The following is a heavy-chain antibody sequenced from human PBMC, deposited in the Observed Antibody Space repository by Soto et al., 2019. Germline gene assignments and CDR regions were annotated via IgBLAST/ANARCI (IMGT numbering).Heavy chain of an antibody. V-gene: IGHV3-43*01. Sequence: EVQLVESGGVVVQPGGSLRLSCAASGFTFDDYTMHWVRQAPGKGLEWVSLISWDGGSTYYADSVKGRFTISRDNSKKSLYLQMNSLRTEDTALYYCAKDIGRAGGRDGWGHGTTVTVSS. D-gene: IGHD3-10*01. J-gene: IGHJ6*02. CDR3: AKDIGRAGGRDG. CDR2: ISWDGGST. CDR1: GFTFDDYT.